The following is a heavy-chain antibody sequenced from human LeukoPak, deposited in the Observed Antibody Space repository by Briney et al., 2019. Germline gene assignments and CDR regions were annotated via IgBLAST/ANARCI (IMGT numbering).Heavy chain of an antibody. CDR2: IYYSGST. V-gene: IGHV4-39*01. CDR1: GGSIRSSSYY. Sequence: PSETLSLTCTVSGGSIRSSSYYWGWTRQPPGKGLEWIGSIYYSGSTYYNPSLKSRVTISIDTSKNQFSLKLSSVSAADTAVYYCARHRPEYSGNSFDYWGQGTLVTVSS. CDR3: ARHRPEYSGNSFDY. J-gene: IGHJ4*02. D-gene: IGHD1-26*01.